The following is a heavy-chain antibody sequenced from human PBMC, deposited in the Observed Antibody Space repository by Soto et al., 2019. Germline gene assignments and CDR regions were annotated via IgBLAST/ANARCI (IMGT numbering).Heavy chain of an antibody. Sequence: GGSLRLSCAASGFPFSDYYMSWIRQAPGKGLEWVSYISSSSGYTNYADSVKGRFTISRDNAKNSLSLQMNSLRAEDTAVYYCARAPEMATINTKSYYFDYWGQGTRVTVSS. CDR2: ISSSSGYT. D-gene: IGHD5-12*01. CDR3: ARAPEMATINTKSYYFDY. J-gene: IGHJ4*02. V-gene: IGHV3-11*06. CDR1: GFPFSDYY.